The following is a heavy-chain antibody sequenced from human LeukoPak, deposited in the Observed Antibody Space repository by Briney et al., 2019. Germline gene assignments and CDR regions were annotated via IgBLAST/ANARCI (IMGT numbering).Heavy chain of an antibody. CDR2: ISSSSSTI. J-gene: IGHJ4*02. D-gene: IGHD3-9*01. V-gene: IGHV3-48*01. CDR1: GFTFSSYS. CDR3: AKVYYDILTGYLDY. Sequence: GGSLRLSCAASGFTFSSYSMNWVRQAPGKGLEWVSYISSSSSTIYYADSVKGRFTISRDNAKNTLYLQMNSLRAEDTAVYYCAKVYYDILTGYLDYWGQGTLVTVSS.